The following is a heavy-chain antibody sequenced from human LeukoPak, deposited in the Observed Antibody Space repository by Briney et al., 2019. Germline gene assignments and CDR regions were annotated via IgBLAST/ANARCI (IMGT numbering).Heavy chain of an antibody. V-gene: IGHV3-23*01. Sequence: GGSLRLSCAASGFTFSSYAMSWVRQAPGKGLEWVSAISGSGGSTYYADSVKGRFTISRDNSKNTLYLQMNSLRADDTALYYCARVGEDVEMTPIPLDYWGQGTLVTVSS. CDR3: ARVGEDVEMTPIPLDY. CDR1: GFTFSSYA. CDR2: ISGSGGST. J-gene: IGHJ4*02. D-gene: IGHD5-24*01.